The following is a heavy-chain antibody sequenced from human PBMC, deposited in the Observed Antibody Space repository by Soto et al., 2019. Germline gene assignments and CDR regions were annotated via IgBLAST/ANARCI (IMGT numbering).Heavy chain of an antibody. CDR1: GGTFSSYT. CDR3: ARGLDYVSDYFDY. CDR2: IIPILGIA. V-gene: IGHV1-69*02. J-gene: IGHJ4*02. Sequence: SVKVSCKASGGTFSSYTISWVRQAPGQGLEWMGRIIPILGIANYAQKFQGRVTITADKSTSTAYMELSSLRSEDTAVYYCARGLDYVSDYFDYWGQGTLVTVSS. D-gene: IGHD3-16*01.